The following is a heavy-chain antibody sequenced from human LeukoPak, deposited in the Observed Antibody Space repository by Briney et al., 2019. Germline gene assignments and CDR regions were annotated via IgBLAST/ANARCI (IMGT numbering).Heavy chain of an antibody. CDR3: ARVPYCSGGSCSTFDS. CDR1: GGTFSSYA. J-gene: IGHJ5*01. Sequence: SVKVSCKASGGTFSSYAISWVRQAPGQGLEWMGGIIPIFGTANYAQKFQGRVTITTDESTSTAYMELSSLRSEDTAVYYCARVPYCSGGSCSTFDSWGQGTLVTVSS. CDR2: IIPIFGTA. D-gene: IGHD2-15*01. V-gene: IGHV1-69*05.